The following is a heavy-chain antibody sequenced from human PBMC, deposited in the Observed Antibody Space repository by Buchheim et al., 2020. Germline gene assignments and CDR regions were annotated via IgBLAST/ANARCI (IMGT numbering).Heavy chain of an antibody. D-gene: IGHD5-18*01. V-gene: IGHV3-7*01. CDR1: GFTFSSYW. CDR3: AREAVTWIQLWSLAHFDY. J-gene: IGHJ4*02. Sequence: EVQLVESGGGLVQPGGSLRPSCAASGFTFSSYWMSWVRQAPGKGLEWVANIKQDGSEKYYVDSVKGRFTISRDNAKNSLYLQMNSLRAEDTAVYYCAREAVTWIQLWSLAHFDYWGQGTL. CDR2: IKQDGSEK.